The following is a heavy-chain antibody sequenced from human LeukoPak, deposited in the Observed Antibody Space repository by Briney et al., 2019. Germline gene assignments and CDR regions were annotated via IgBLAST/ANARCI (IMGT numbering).Heavy chain of an antibody. CDR3: ARAGGDDAGGGFDY. J-gene: IGHJ4*02. D-gene: IGHD2-21*02. Sequence: GGSLRLSCAASGFTFSSYAMHWVRQAPGKGLEWVAVISYDGSNKYYADSVKGRFTISRDNSKNTLYLQRNSLRAEDTAVYYCARAGGDDAGGGFDYWGQGTLVTVSS. CDR1: GFTFSSYA. CDR2: ISYDGSNK. V-gene: IGHV3-30*04.